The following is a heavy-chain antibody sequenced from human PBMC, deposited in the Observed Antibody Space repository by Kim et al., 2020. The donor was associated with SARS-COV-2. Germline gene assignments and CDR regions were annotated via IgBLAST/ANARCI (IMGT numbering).Heavy chain of an antibody. V-gene: IGHV5-10-1*01. CDR2: IDPSDSYT. CDR3: ARQFHQWLAPHPAGYYYYGMDV. CDR1: GYSFTSYW. D-gene: IGHD6-19*01. Sequence: GESLKISCKGSGYSFTSYWISWVRQMPGKGLEWMGRIDPSDSYTNYSPSFQGHVTISADKSISTAYLQWSSLKASDTAMYYCARQFHQWLAPHPAGYYYYGMDVCGQGTTVTVSS. J-gene: IGHJ6*02.